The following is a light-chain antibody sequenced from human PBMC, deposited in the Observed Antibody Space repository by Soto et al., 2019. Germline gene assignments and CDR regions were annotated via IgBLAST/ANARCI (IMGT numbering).Light chain of an antibody. CDR3: QQLKIFPIT. CDR1: QVVSSY. Sequence: DIKLTQAPSFLYASAGDRVTITCRPSQVVSSYIAWYQRKPGRAPKLLIYDASTLHSGVPSRFSGRKSGTQLTLTIASLQPEDFATYYCQQLKIFPITFGDGTILD. J-gene: IGKJ3*01. CDR2: DAS. V-gene: IGKV1-9*01.